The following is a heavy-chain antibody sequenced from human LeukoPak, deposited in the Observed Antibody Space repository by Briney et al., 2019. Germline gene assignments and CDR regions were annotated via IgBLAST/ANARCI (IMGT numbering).Heavy chain of an antibody. J-gene: IGHJ4*02. CDR2: INPNSGGT. CDR3: ARGPLGIDY. Sequence: GASVKVSCKASGGTFSSYAISWVRQAPGQGLEWMGWINPNSGGTNYAQKFQGRVTMTRDTSISTAYMELSRLRSDDTAVYYCARGPLGIDYWGQGTLVTVSS. V-gene: IGHV1-2*02. CDR1: GGTFSSYA.